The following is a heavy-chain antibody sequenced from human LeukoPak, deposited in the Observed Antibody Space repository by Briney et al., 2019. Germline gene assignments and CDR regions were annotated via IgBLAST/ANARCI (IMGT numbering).Heavy chain of an antibody. J-gene: IGHJ5*02. D-gene: IGHD6-6*01. CDR2: IYTSGST. CDR1: GGSISSYY. V-gene: IGHV4-4*07. Sequence: PSETLSLTCTVSGGSISSYYWSWIRQPAGKGLEWIGRIYTSGSTNYNPSLKSRVTISVDTSKNQFSLKLSSVTAADTAVYYCARDKSIAARDWFDPWGQGTLVTVSS. CDR3: ARDKSIAARDWFDP.